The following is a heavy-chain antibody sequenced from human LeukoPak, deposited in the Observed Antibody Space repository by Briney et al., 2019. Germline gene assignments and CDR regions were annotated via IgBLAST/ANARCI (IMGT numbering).Heavy chain of an antibody. V-gene: IGHV1-69*04. CDR2: IIPIFGIA. CDR3: ARESPQPRSFDY. Sequence: ASVKVSCKASGGTFSSYAISWVRQAPGQGLEWMGRIIPIFGIANYAQKFQGRVTITADKSTSTAYMELSSLRSEDTAVCYCARESPQPRSFDYWGQGTLVTVSS. CDR1: GGTFSSYA. D-gene: IGHD5-18*01. J-gene: IGHJ4*02.